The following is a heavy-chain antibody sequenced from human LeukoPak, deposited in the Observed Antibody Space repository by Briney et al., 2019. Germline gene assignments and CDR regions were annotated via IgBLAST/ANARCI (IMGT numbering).Heavy chain of an antibody. Sequence: SETLSLTCTVSGGSISSYYWSWIRQPAGKGLEWIGRIYTSGSTNYIPSLKSRVTMSVDTSKNQFSLKLSSVTAADTAVYYCASFACGYSYGSCYYYMDVWGKGTTVTVSS. D-gene: IGHD5-18*01. J-gene: IGHJ6*03. CDR2: IYTSGST. V-gene: IGHV4-4*07. CDR3: ASFACGYSYGSCYYYMDV. CDR1: GGSISSYY.